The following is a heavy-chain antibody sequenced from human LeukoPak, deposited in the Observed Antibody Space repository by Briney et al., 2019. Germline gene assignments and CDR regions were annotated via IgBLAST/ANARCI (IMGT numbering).Heavy chain of an antibody. V-gene: IGHV3-23*01. CDR3: AKRPATFQIDY. D-gene: IGHD3-16*01. CDR1: GFTFSSYA. Sequence: GGSLRLSCAASGFTFSSYAMSWVRQAPGKGLEWVSAISGSGGSTYYADSVKGRLTIFRDNSKNMLYLQMNSLRAEDTAVYYCAKRPATFQIDYWGQGTLVTVSS. J-gene: IGHJ4*02. CDR2: ISGSGGST.